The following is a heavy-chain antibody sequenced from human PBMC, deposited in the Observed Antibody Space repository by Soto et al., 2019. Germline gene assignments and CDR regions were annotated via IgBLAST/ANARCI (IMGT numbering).Heavy chain of an antibody. CDR3: ARAGGFNWNDVLDY. D-gene: IGHD1-1*01. Sequence: QVQLVQSGAEVKKPGASVKVSCKAFGYTLTSYGITWVRQAPGQGLEWMGWISGYNGNTNYAQKFQGRVTMTTDTSTSTASMELRTLRSDDTAMYYCARAGGFNWNDVLDYWGQGTLVTVSS. J-gene: IGHJ4*02. CDR2: ISGYNGNT. V-gene: IGHV1-18*01. CDR1: GYTLTSYG.